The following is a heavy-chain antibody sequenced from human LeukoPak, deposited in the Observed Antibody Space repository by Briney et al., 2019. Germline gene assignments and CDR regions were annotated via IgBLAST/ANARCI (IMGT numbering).Heavy chain of an antibody. J-gene: IGHJ4*02. D-gene: IGHD2-2*01. CDR2: IIPIFGTA. CDR1: GGTFSSYA. V-gene: IGHV1-69*05. Sequence: SVKVSCKASGGTFSSYAISWVRQAPGQGLEWMGGIIPIFGTANYAQKFQGRVTITTDESTSTAYMELSSLRSEDTAVYYCARGEVYCSSTSCRFDYWSQGTLVTVSS. CDR3: ARGEVYCSSTSCRFDY.